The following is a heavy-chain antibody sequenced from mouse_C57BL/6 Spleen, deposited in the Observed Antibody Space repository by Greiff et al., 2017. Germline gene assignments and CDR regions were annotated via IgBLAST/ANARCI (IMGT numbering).Heavy chain of an antibody. CDR3: ARSDYGSNPYWYFGG. V-gene: IGHV1-72*01. J-gene: IGHJ1*03. CDR2: FAPNSGGT. CDR1: GYTFTSYW. Sequence: QVQLQQPGAELVKPGASVKLSCKASGYTFTSYWMHWVKQRPGRGLEWIGRFAPNSGGTKYNEKFKSKATLTVDKPSSTAYMQLSSLTSEDSAVYYCARSDYGSNPYWYFGGWGTGATVTVSS. D-gene: IGHD1-1*01.